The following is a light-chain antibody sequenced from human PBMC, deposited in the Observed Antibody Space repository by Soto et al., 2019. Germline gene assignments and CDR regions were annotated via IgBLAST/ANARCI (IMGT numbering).Light chain of an antibody. V-gene: IGLV2-23*01. Sequence: ALTQPASVSGSPGQSITISCTGTSSDVGSYNLVSWYQQHPGKAPKLMIYEGSKRPSGVSNRFSGSKSGNTASLTISGLQAEDEADYYCCSYAGSSSHVVFGGGTKVTVL. CDR3: CSYAGSSSHVV. CDR1: SSDVGSYNL. J-gene: IGLJ2*01. CDR2: EGS.